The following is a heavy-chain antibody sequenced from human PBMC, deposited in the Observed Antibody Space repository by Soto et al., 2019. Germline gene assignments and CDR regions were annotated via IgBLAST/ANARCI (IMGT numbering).Heavy chain of an antibody. Sequence: QVQLVQSGAEVKKPGASVKVSCKASGYTFASYAISWMRQAPGQGLEWMGWISAYNGNTNYAQKIPGRVTMTTDTSTSTAYMELRRLRSDATAVYYGARDPPPPDYRGQGTLVTVSS. CDR2: ISAYNGNT. J-gene: IGHJ4*02. CDR3: ARDPPPPDY. CDR1: GYTFASYA. V-gene: IGHV1-18*01.